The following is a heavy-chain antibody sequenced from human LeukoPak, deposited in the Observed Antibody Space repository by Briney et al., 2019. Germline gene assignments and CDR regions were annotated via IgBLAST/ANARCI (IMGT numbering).Heavy chain of an antibody. D-gene: IGHD3-3*01. CDR1: GGSISSGGYS. V-gene: IGHV4-30-2*01. CDR2: IYHSGST. CDR3: ARDREESGPNLDY. Sequence: SQTLSLTCTVSGGSISSGGYSWSWIRQPPGKGLEWIGYIYHSGSTYYNPSLKSRVTISVDRSKNQFSLKLSSVTPADTAVYYCARDREESGPNLDYWGQGTLVTVSS. J-gene: IGHJ4*02.